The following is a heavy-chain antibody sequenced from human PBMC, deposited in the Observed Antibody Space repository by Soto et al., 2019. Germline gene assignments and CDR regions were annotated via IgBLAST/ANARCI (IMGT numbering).Heavy chain of an antibody. CDR1: GGSISSSSYY. CDR3: ARIFGVVITSYYYYYGMDV. D-gene: IGHD3-3*01. J-gene: IGHJ6*02. V-gene: IGHV4-39*01. CDR2: IYYSGST. Sequence: SETLSLTCTVSGGSISSSSYYWGWIRQPPGKGLEWIGSIYYSGSTYYNPSLKSRVTISVDTSKNQFSLKLSSVTAADTAVYYCARIFGVVITSYYYYYGMDVWGQGTTVTVSS.